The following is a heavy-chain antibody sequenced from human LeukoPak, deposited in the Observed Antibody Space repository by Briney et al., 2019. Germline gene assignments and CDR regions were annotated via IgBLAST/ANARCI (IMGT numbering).Heavy chain of an antibody. Sequence: GGSLRLSCATSGFTFSNYDMHWVRHTTGKGLEWVSAVGTAGGTYYAGSVKGRFTISRENAKSSLYLQMNSLRAGDTAVYYCARAPRFSGSGSIYYCGMDVWGQGTTVTVSS. V-gene: IGHV3-13*01. D-gene: IGHD3-10*01. CDR2: VGTAGGT. CDR1: GFTFSNYD. CDR3: ARAPRFSGSGSIYYCGMDV. J-gene: IGHJ6*02.